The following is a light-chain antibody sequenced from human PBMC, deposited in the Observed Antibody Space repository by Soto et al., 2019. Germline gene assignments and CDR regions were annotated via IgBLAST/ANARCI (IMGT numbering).Light chain of an antibody. J-gene: IGLJ3*02. V-gene: IGLV2-14*01. CDR1: SSDVGGYNY. Sequence: QSALTQPASVSGSPGQSITISCTGTSSDVGGYNYVSWYQQHPDKAPKLIIYDVSYRPSGVSSRFSGSKSGNTASLTISGLQAEDEADYYCSSYTTTSALAFGGGTKLTVL. CDR3: SSYTTTSALA. CDR2: DVS.